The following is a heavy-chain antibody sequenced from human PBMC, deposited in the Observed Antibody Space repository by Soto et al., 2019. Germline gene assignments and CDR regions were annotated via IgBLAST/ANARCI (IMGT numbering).Heavy chain of an antibody. CDR1: GYTFTNYA. V-gene: IGHV1-3*04. CDR2: INTANGDT. J-gene: IGHJ5*02. Sequence: QIQLVQSGAEMKKPGASVKVSCKASGYTFTNYAMHWVRQAPGQSLEWMGRINTANGDTIYSQNIHGRVTITRDGSARTVYLGLSSLGFEDAAVYYCGRGQATFDPWGQGTLVTVSS. CDR3: GRGQATFDP.